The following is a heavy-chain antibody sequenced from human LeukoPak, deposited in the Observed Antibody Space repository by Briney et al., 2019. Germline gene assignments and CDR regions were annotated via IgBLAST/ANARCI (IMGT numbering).Heavy chain of an antibody. V-gene: IGHV4-34*01. D-gene: IGHD5-24*01. CDR3: ARGRDRSKAGDH. CDR1: GGSFSGYY. Sequence: SETLSLTCAVYGGSFSGYYWSWIRQPPGKGLEWIGEIHPYGIFYYNSSLMSRVTISIDTSKSQFSLRLTSVTAADTAFYYCARGRDRSKAGDHWGQGSLVTVSS. CDR2: IHPYGIF. J-gene: IGHJ4*02.